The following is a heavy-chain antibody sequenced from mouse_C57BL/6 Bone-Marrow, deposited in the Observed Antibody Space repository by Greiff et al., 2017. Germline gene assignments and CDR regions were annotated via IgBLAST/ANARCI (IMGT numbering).Heavy chain of an antibody. CDR2: IDPNRGGT. V-gene: IGHV1-72*01. Sequence: QVQLQQPGAELVKPGASVSLSCKASGYTFTSYWLHWVKPRPGRGLEWLGRIDPNRGGTKYNEKFKSTDTLTVDKPSSTAYMQLSSLTSEDSAVYYCARDYVETYWGQGTLVTVSA. D-gene: IGHD1-1*01. CDR1: GYTFTSYW. J-gene: IGHJ3*01. CDR3: ARDYVETY.